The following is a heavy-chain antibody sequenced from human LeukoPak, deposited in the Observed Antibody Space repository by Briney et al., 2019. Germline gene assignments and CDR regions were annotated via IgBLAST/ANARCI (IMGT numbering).Heavy chain of an antibody. CDR3: ARDGTPHYTTGWVFFDY. CDR2: IGRSGSAI. CDR1: GFTFSDYE. V-gene: IGHV3-48*03. J-gene: IGHJ4*02. D-gene: IGHD6-25*01. Sequence: PGGSLRLSCAASGFTFSDYEMNWVRQAPGKGLEWLSYIGRSGSAIHYADSVKGRFTISRDNAENSPYLQMNSLRAEDTAVYYCARDGTPHYTTGWVFFDYWGQGTLVTVSS.